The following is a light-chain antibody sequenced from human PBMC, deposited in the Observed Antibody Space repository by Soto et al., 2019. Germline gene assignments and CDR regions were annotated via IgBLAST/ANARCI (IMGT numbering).Light chain of an antibody. CDR1: QSVSKR. J-gene: IGKJ5*01. Sequence: EIVMTQSPATLSVSPGERATLSCRASQSVSKRLAWYQQKPGQAPRLLIYSASTRATGIPARFSGSGSETEFTLTISSLQSEDFAVYCSQQYNNWPPITFGRGTRLEIK. CDR3: QQYNNWPPIT. CDR2: SAS. V-gene: IGKV3-15*01.